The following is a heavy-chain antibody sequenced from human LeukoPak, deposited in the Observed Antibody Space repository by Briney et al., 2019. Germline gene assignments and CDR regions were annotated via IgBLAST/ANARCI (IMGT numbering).Heavy chain of an antibody. V-gene: IGHV3-30*01. CDR2: NSYDGNNE. Sequence: GRSLRLSCAASGFSFSTYALHWVRQAPGKGLEWVALNSYDGNNEDYADSVKGRFTISRDNSKTTLYLQMNSLRAEDTAVYYCARWAYFYDSSGYYFDSWGQGTLVTVSS. J-gene: IGHJ4*02. CDR1: GFSFSTYA. CDR3: ARWAYFYDSSGYYFDS. D-gene: IGHD3-22*01.